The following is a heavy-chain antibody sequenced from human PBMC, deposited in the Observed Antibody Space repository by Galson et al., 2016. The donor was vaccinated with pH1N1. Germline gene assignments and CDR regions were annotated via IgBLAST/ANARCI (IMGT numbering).Heavy chain of an antibody. CDR3: ASSYYYDSSGYTD. Sequence: KVSCKASGDTFTSYAMHWVRQAPGQRLEWMGWINAGNGIPKYSQRFQGRVTITRDTSASTVYMELSSLRSEDTAVYYCASSYYYDSSGYTDWGQGTLVTVSS. V-gene: IGHV1-3*01. J-gene: IGHJ4*02. CDR2: INAGNGIP. D-gene: IGHD3-22*01. CDR1: GDTFTSYA.